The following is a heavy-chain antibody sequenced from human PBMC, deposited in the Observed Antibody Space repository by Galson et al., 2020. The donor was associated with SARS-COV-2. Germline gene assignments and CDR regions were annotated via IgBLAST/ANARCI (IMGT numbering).Heavy chain of an antibody. CDR3: ARVRVDTGIPREFDI. CDR1: GGSFGGDH. J-gene: IGHJ3*02. V-gene: IGHV4-34*01. D-gene: IGHD5-18*01. CDR2: IYHTGNT. Sequence: SETLSLTCAVSGGSFGGDHWTWIRHPPGKGLEWLGEIYHTGNTNYNSSLKSRIAISIDTSMKQFSLKLISVTAADTAVYYCARVRVDTGIPREFDIWGTGTMVTVSS.